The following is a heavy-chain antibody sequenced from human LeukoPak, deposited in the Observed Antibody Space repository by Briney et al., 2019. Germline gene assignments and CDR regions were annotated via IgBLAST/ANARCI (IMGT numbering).Heavy chain of an antibody. J-gene: IGHJ3*02. D-gene: IGHD1-26*01. V-gene: IGHV4-39*01. CDR3: ARLDLVGDRDSGALDI. CDR1: GGSINGDSYS. CDR2: FFYSGST. Sequence: PSETLSLTCSVSGGSINGDSYSWGWIRQPPGKGLEWIGSFFYSGSTYYNQSLKSRITISVDTSKNQFSLKLSSVTAADTAVYYCARLDLVGDRDSGALDIWGQGTMVTVSS.